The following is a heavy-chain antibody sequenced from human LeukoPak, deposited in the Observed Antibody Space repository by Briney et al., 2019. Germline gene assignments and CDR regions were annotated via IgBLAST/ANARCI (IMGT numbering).Heavy chain of an antibody. CDR1: GGSFTDYS. Sequence: SETLSLTCAVYGGSFTDYSWSWIRQPPGKGLEWIGEINRSGSTNYNPSLEGRVTLSVDTSRKQFSLKLSSVTAADTAVYYCARRVLELYYLDFWGQGTLVTVSS. CDR3: ARRVLELYYLDF. J-gene: IGHJ4*02. D-gene: IGHD3-10*01. CDR2: INRSGST. V-gene: IGHV4-34*01.